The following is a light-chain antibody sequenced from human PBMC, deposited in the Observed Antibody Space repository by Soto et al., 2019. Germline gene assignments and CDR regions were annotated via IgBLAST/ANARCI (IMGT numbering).Light chain of an antibody. CDR2: EVS. CDR1: SSDVGSYNR. Sequence: QSVLTQPPSVSGSPGQSVTISCTGTSSDVGSYNRVSWYQQPPGTAHKFMIYEVSNLPSGVPDRFSGSKSGNTASLTFSWLQAEDEADYYCRSFTSSSTYVFGNGTKVTFL. CDR3: RSFTSSSTYV. J-gene: IGLJ1*01. V-gene: IGLV2-18*02.